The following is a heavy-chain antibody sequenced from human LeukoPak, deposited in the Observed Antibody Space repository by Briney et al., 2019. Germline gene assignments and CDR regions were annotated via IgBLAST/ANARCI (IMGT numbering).Heavy chain of an antibody. CDR1: GFTFGGSS. CDR2: ISYDGSKK. V-gene: IGHV3-30*07. Sequence: PGGSLRLSCAVSGFTFGGSSMHGSRQAQGTGLEGVAVISYDGSKKYYADSVKGRFNISRDNSKNTLYLQMSSLRAEDTAVYYCARKNGYDDFDYWGEGTLVTVSS. D-gene: IGHD5-12*01. J-gene: IGHJ4*02. CDR3: ARKNGYDDFDY.